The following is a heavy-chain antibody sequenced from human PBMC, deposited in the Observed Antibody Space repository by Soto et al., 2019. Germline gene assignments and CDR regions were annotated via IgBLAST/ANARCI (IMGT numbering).Heavy chain of an antibody. D-gene: IGHD3-16*01. CDR2: VNNDGSTT. Sequence: GGSLRLSCTASGFTFSNYWMHWVRQVPGKGLVWVSYVNNDGSTTFHADSVGGRFTISRDNVKNTFYLQMNSLRVEDTAVYYCVRGNGGLDIWGQGTMVTVSS. V-gene: IGHV3-74*01. J-gene: IGHJ3*02. CDR3: VRGNGGLDI. CDR1: GFTFSNYW.